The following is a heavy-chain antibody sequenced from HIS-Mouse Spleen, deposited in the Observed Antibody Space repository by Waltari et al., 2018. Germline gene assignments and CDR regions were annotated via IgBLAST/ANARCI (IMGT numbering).Heavy chain of an antibody. CDR2: IYYSGRT. D-gene: IGHD6-13*01. V-gene: IGHV4-39*07. J-gene: IGHJ2*01. CDR3: AREIPYSSSWYDWYFDL. Sequence: QLQLQESGPGLVKPSETLSLTCTVSGGSISSSSYYWGWIRQPPGKGLEWIGSIYYSGRTYDNPSLKSRVTISVDTSKNQFYLKLSSVTAADTAVYYCAREIPYSSSWYDWYFDLWGRGTLVTVSS. CDR1: GGSISSSSYY.